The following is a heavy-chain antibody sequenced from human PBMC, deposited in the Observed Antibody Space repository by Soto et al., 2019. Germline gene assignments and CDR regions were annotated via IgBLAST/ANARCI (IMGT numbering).Heavy chain of an antibody. CDR1: GGSISSGGYY. CDR3: ARERVEGYYYMDV. Sequence: SETLSLTCTVSGGSISSGGYYWSWIRQHPGKGLEWIGYIYYSGSTYYNPSLKSRVTISVDTSKNQFSLKLSSVTAADTAVYYCARERVEGYYYMDVWGKGTTVTVSS. CDR2: IYYSGST. J-gene: IGHJ6*03. V-gene: IGHV4-31*03.